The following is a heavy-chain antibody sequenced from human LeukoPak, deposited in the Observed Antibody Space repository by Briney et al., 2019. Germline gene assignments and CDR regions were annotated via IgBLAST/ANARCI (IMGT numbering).Heavy chain of an antibody. D-gene: IGHD3-10*01. Sequence: GGSLRLSCAASGFTVSSNYMSWVRQGPGKGLEWVSVIYSGGSTYYADSVKGRFTISRDNSKNTLYLQMNSLRAEDTAVYYCARTRFGELLGAFDIWGQGTMVTVSS. CDR2: IYSGGST. V-gene: IGHV3-53*01. CDR1: GFTVSSNY. CDR3: ARTRFGELLGAFDI. J-gene: IGHJ3*02.